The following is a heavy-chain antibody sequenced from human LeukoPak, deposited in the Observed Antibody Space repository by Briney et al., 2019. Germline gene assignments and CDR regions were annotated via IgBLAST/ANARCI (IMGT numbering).Heavy chain of an antibody. CDR3: VRDGGGTTPYDC. Sequence: PGGSVRLSCAASGFTLSDYWMNWVRQVPGKGPVWVSHISPDGRNIAYADSVKGRFTISRDSAKNTLYLQMNRLRVADTAVYYCVRDGGGTTPYDCWGQGTLVTVSS. J-gene: IGHJ4*02. V-gene: IGHV3-74*01. CDR1: GFTLSDYW. D-gene: IGHD1-7*01. CDR2: ISPDGRNI.